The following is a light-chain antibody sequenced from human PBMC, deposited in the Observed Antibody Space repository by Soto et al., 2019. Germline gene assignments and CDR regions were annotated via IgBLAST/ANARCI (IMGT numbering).Light chain of an antibody. Sequence: QSVLTQPASVSGSPGQSITISCTGTSSDVGGYKYVSWYQQHPGKAPKLLIYTVNNRPSGVSNRFSGSKSGNTASLTISGLQAEDEADYYRSSYTSSSSYVFGTGTKVTVL. CDR3: SSYTSSSSYV. J-gene: IGLJ1*01. CDR1: SSDVGGYKY. CDR2: TVN. V-gene: IGLV2-14*03.